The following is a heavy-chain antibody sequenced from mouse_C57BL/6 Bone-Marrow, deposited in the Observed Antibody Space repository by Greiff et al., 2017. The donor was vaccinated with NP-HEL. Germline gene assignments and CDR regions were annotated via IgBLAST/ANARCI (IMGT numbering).Heavy chain of an antibody. J-gene: IGHJ4*01. CDR2: IWSGGST. CDR1: GFSLTSYG. CDR3: ARRESQGAMDY. Sequence: QVQLQQSGPGLVQPSQSLSITCTVSGFSLTSYGVHWVRQSPGKGLEWLGVIWSGGSTDYNAAFISRMSISKDNSKSQVFVKMNSLQADDTAIYYCARRESQGAMDYWGQGTSVTVSS. V-gene: IGHV2-2*01.